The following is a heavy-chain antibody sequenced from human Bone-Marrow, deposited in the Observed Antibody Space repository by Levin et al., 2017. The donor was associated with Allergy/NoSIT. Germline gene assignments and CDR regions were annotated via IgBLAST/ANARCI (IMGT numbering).Heavy chain of an antibody. CDR3: ARRRGVNWVGNYFDY. D-gene: IGHD1-1*01. CDR1: GFSLSTSGVS. Sequence: SGPTLVKPTQTLTLTCTFSGFSLSTSGVSVGWIRQPPGKALEWLALIYWDDDKRYSPSLKSRLTITKDTSKNQVVLTMTNMDPVDTATYYCARRRGVNWVGNYFDYWGQGTLVTVSS. J-gene: IGHJ4*02. V-gene: IGHV2-5*02. CDR2: IYWDDDK.